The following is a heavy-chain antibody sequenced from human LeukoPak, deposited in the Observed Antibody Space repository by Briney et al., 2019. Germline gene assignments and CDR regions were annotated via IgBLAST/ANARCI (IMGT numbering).Heavy chain of an antibody. CDR3: ARGRSGSYYPFDY. V-gene: IGHV4-34*01. D-gene: IGHD1-26*01. CDR1: GGSFSGYY. J-gene: IGHJ4*02. Sequence: PSETLSLTCAVYGGSFSGYYWSWIRQPPGKGLEWIGEINHSGSTNYNPSLKSRVTISVDTSKNQCSLKLSSVTAADTAVYYCARGRSGSYYPFDYWGQGTLVTVSS. CDR2: INHSGST.